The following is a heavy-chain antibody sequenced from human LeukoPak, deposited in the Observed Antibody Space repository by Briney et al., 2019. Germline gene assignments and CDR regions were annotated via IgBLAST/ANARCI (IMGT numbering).Heavy chain of an antibody. V-gene: IGHV3-30-3*02. J-gene: IGHJ6*03. Sequence: GGSLRLSCTASGFTFSSYAMHWVRQAPGKGLEWVAVISYDGSNKYYADSVKGRFTISRDNSKNTLYLQMNSLRAEDTAVYYCAKTGVEVPAAMPYYYYYMDVWGKGTTVTVSS. CDR3: AKTGVEVPAAMPYYYYYMDV. D-gene: IGHD2-2*01. CDR1: GFTFSSYA. CDR2: ISYDGSNK.